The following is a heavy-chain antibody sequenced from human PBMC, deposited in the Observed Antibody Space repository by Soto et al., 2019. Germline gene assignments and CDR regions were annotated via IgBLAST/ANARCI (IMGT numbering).Heavy chain of an antibody. J-gene: IGHJ6*02. CDR2: ISAYNGNT. V-gene: IGHV1-18*01. Sequence: GASVKVSCKASGYTFTSYGISWVRQAPGQGLEWMGWISAYNGNTNYAQKLQGRVTMTTDTSTSTAYMELRSLRSDDTAVYYCARDQGTYYDILTGYYVRKGSGMDVWGQGTTVTVSS. CDR1: GYTFTSYG. D-gene: IGHD3-9*01. CDR3: ARDQGTYYDILTGYYVRKGSGMDV.